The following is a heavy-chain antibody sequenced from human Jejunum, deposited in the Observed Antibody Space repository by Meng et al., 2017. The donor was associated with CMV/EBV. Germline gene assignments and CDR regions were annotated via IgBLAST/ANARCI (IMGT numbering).Heavy chain of an antibody. J-gene: IGHJ4*02. CDR1: GFSFSDYY. CDR3: TRDPRACDY. CDR2: ISGSSTVT. V-gene: IGHV3-11*05. Sequence: QFQVVESGGGLVGPGGSLRLSVKASGFSFSDYYMTWIRHTPGKGPEWLAYISGSSTVTNYADSVKGRFTISRDNVNNLLYLQMNSLRADDTAVYYCTRDPRACDYWGQGTLVTVSS.